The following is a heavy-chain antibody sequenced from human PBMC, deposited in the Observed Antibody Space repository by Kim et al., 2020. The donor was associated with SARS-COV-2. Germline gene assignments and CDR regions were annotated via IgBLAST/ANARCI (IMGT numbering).Heavy chain of an antibody. CDR3: ARYRGGSTPYDP. CDR1: GFSFNNYG. D-gene: IGHD3-16*01. CDR2: IGVGGST. Sequence: GGSLRLSCVASGFSFNNYGGAWVRQAPGKGLEWVSGIGVGGSTSHADAVKGRFSMSRDTSKTTLFLQMNSLGADDSAVYYCARYRGGSTPYDPWGRGTLGSVSS. J-gene: IGHJ5*02. V-gene: IGHV3-23*01.